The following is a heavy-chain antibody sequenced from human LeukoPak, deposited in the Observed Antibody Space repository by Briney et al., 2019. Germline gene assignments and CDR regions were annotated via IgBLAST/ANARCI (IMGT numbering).Heavy chain of an antibody. CDR2: ISSNGGST. V-gene: IGHV3-64*01. Sequence: GGSLRLSCAASGFTFSSYAMHWVRQAPGKGLEYVSAISSNGGSTYYANSVKGRFTISRDNSKNTLYLQMGSLRAEDMAVYYCARADDSTQGAFDIWGQGTMVTVSS. CDR3: ARADDSTQGAFDI. CDR1: GFTFSSYA. D-gene: IGHD3-22*01. J-gene: IGHJ3*02.